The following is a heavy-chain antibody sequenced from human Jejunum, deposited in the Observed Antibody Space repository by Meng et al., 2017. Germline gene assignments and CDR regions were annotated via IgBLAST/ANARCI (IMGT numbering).Heavy chain of an antibody. CDR3: ARDPRTNWASRFFDN. CDR1: GGLVSTTDG. V-gene: IGHV4-4*02. D-gene: IGHD1/OR15-1a*01. J-gene: IGHJ4*02. CDR2: ISRSGRA. Sequence: LKEWGPGLGRPSGPLSPPCAVSGGLVSTTDGGSWVRQPPGKGLEWIGEISRSGRANYNPSLKGRVTISLDRSMNLFSLKLDSVTAADAAVYYCARDPRTNWASRFFDNWGQGTLVTVSS.